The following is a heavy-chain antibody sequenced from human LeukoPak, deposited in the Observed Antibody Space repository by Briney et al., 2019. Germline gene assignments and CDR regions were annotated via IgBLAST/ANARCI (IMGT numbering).Heavy chain of an antibody. J-gene: IGHJ4*02. CDR2: INPNSGGT. D-gene: IGHD3-10*01. Sequence: RASVKVSCKASGYTFTGYYMHWVRQAPGQGPEWMGWINPNSGGTNYAQKFQGRVTMTRDTSISTAYMELSRLRSDDTAVYYCAKYYYGSGSYPTWGQGTLVTVSS. V-gene: IGHV1-2*02. CDR3: AKYYYGSGSYPT. CDR1: GYTFTGYY.